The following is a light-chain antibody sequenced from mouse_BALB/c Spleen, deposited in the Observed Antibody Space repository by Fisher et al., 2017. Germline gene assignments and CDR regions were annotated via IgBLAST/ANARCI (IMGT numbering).Light chain of an antibody. CDR1: SSVSY. Sequence: IVLTQTPAIMAASLGQKVTMTCSASSSVSYMHWYQQKSGTSPKRWIYDTSKLASGVPASFSGSGSRTSYSLTIGTMEAEDVATYYCQQGSSIFTFGSGTKLEIK. J-gene: IGKJ4*01. CDR2: DTS. CDR3: QQGSSIFT. V-gene: IGKV4-59*01.